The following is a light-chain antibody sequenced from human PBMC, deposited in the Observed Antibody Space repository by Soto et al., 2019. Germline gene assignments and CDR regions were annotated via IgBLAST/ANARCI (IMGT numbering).Light chain of an antibody. J-gene: IGLJ1*01. Sequence: SYELTQPPSMSVSPGQTASIACSGDKLGNKYASWYQQKAGQSPVLAIYQNTKRPSGIPERFSGSNSGDTATLTISGTQAVDEAEYYCQAWDSNTYVFGPGTKVNVL. CDR2: QNT. CDR1: KLGNKY. CDR3: QAWDSNTYV. V-gene: IGLV3-1*01.